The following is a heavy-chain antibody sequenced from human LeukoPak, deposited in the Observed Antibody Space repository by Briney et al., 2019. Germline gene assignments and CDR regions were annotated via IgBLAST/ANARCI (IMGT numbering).Heavy chain of an antibody. CDR1: GFTFSSYA. CDR2: ISGSGGST. CDR3: AKIPDYDFWSGYSY. V-gene: IGHV3-23*01. D-gene: IGHD3-3*01. J-gene: IGHJ4*02. Sequence: GGSLRLSCAASGFTFSSYAMSWVRQAPGKGLEWVSAISGSGGSTYYADSVKGRFTISRDNSKNTLYPQMNSLRAEDTAVYYCAKIPDYDFWSGYSYWGQGTLVTVSS.